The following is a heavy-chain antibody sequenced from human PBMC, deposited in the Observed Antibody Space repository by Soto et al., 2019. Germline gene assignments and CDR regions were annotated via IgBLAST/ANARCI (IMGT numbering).Heavy chain of an antibody. J-gene: IGHJ6*02. CDR2: IYSGGST. CDR3: ARGTEDFWSGYTYYYGMDV. Sequence: EVQLVETGGGLIQPGGSLRLSRAASGFTVSSNYMSWVRQAPGKGLEWVSVIYSGGSTYYADSVKGRFTISRDNSKNTLYLQMNSLRAEDTAVYYCARGTEDFWSGYTYYYGMDVWGQGTTVTVSS. V-gene: IGHV3-53*02. D-gene: IGHD3-3*01. CDR1: GFTVSSNY.